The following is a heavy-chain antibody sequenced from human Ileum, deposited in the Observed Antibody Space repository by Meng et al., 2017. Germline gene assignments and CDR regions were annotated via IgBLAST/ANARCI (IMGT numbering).Heavy chain of an antibody. CDR2: INTNTGNP. Sequence: HVQLVQSGSGLKKPRAAVNVSGKASRYTFTNYDINWVRQAPGQGLEWMGWINTNTGNPTYAQGFTGRFVFSLDTSVNTAHLQISTLTAEDTAVYYCATSGGGFDYWGQGALVTVSS. CDR1: RYTFTNYD. CDR3: ATSGGGFDY. J-gene: IGHJ4*02. D-gene: IGHD1-26*01. V-gene: IGHV7-4-1*02.